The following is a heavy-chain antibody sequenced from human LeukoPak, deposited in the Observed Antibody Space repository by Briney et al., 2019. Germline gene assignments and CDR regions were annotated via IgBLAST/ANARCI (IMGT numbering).Heavy chain of an antibody. J-gene: IGHJ4*02. D-gene: IGHD3-22*01. CDR2: IQYDGSSR. CDR1: GFTFSAYG. Sequence: GGSLRLSCAASGFTFSAYGMHWVRQAPGKGLEWVASIQYDGSSRSYADSVKGRFTFSRDNSKNTLYLQMNSLGAEDTAVYYCARDAGTMIVVVITQVLDYWGQGTLVTVSS. V-gene: IGHV3-30*02. CDR3: ARDAGTMIVVVITQVLDY.